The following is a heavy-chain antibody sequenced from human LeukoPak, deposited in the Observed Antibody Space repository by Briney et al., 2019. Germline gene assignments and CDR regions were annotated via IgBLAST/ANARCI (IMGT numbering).Heavy chain of an antibody. CDR2: IKNKGNNYAT. V-gene: IGHV3-73*01. Sequence: GGSLRLSCAASGFTFSDSAIHWVRQASGKGLEWIGRIKNKGNNYATAYGASVTGRFTISRDNSKNTLYLQMNSLRAEDTAVYYCAKGNSIAVAGTDFDYWGQGTLVTVSS. CDR3: AKGNSIAVAGTDFDY. D-gene: IGHD6-19*01. CDR1: GFTFSDSA. J-gene: IGHJ4*02.